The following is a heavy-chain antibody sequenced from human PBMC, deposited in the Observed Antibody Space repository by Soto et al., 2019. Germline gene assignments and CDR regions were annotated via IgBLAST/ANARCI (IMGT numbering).Heavy chain of an antibody. V-gene: IGHV3-33*01. D-gene: IGHD2-15*01. J-gene: IGHJ4*02. CDR3: AREQKDRTSKRGGFDY. CDR2: IWYDGSNK. CDR1: GFTFSSYG. Sequence: QVQLVESGGGVVQPGRSLRLSCAASGFTFSSYGMHWVRQAPGKGLEWVAVIWYDGSNKYYADSVKGRFTISRDNSKNTLYLQMNSLRAEDTAVYYCAREQKDRTSKRGGFDYWGQGTLVTVSS.